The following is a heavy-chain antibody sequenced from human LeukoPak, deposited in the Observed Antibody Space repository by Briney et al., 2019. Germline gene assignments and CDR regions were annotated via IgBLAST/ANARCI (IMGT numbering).Heavy chain of an antibody. CDR2: ISGRGGST. Sequence: PGGSLRLSCAASGFTFSSYAMSWVRQAPGKGLEWVSAISGRGGSTYYADSVKGRFTISRDNSKNTLYLQMNSLRAEDTAVYYCAKVWDYPSGYYDYWGQGTLVTVSS. CDR3: AKVWDYPSGYYDY. J-gene: IGHJ4*02. CDR1: GFTFSSYA. D-gene: IGHD3-22*01. V-gene: IGHV3-23*01.